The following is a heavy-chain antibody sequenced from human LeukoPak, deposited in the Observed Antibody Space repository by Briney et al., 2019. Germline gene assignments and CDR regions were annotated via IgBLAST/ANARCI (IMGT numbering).Heavy chain of an antibody. CDR2: IIPIFGTA. D-gene: IGHD6-19*01. Sequence: SVKVSCKASGGTFSSYAISWVRQAPGQGLEWMGGIIPIFGTANYAQKFQGRVTITTDESTSTAYMELSSLRAEDTAVYYCARDSEAVAGEGYFACWSQGSLVTASS. CDR1: GGTFSSYA. J-gene: IGHJ4*02. V-gene: IGHV1-69*05. CDR3: ARDSEAVAGEGYFAC.